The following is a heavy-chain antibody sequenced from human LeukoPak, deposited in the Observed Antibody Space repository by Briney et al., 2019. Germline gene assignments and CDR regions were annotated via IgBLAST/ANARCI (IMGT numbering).Heavy chain of an antibody. CDR1: GYTFTGYY. V-gene: IGHV1-2*02. J-gene: IGHJ6*03. D-gene: IGHD1-7*01. CDR3: ARDKELEVRGFYYYMDV. CDR2: INPNSGGT. Sequence: ASVKVSCKASGYTFTGYYMHWVRQAPGQGLEWMGWINPNSGGTRNAQKFQGRVTMTRDTSISTAYMELSRLGSDDTAVYYCARDKELEVRGFYYYMDVWGKGPTVTVSS.